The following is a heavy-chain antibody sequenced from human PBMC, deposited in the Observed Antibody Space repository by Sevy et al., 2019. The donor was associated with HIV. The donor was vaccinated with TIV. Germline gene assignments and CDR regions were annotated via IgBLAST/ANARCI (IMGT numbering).Heavy chain of an antibody. CDR2: ISSSGSTI. J-gene: IGHJ4*02. Sequence: GGSLRLSCAASGFTFSDYYMSWIRQAPGKGLEWVSYISSSGSTIYYADSVKGRFTISRDNARNSLYLQMNSRRAEDTAVYYCARVNHARQLWLYSGYWGQGTLVTVSS. D-gene: IGHD5-18*01. CDR1: GFTFSDYY. CDR3: ARVNHARQLWLYSGY. V-gene: IGHV3-11*01.